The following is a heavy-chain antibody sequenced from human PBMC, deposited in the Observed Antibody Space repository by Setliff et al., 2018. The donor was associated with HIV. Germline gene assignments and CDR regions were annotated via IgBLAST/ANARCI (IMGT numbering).Heavy chain of an antibody. V-gene: IGHV3-30*01. D-gene: IGHD6-6*01. CDR1: GFIFSSYA. J-gene: IGHJ6*02. CDR2: ISYDGSNK. CDR3: ARDLRIAVRPKYYGMGV. Sequence: QAGGSLRLSCAASGFIFSSYAMHWVRQAPGKGLEWVAVISYDGSNKYYADSVKGRFIISRDNSKNTLHLQMNSLRAEDTAVYYCARDLRIAVRPKYYGMGVWGQGTTVTVSS.